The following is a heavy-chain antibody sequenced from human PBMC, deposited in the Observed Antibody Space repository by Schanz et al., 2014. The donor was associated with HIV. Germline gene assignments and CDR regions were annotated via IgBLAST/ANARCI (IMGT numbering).Heavy chain of an antibody. CDR3: ARLYYDSWGGKDEYYFDY. V-gene: IGHV3-11*06. J-gene: IGHJ4*02. D-gene: IGHD3-3*01. CDR2: IVSSGGDT. CDR1: GFTFSDYY. Sequence: QVQLVESGGGLVKPGGSLRLSCVTSGFTFSDYYMSWIRQAPGKGLEWVSAIVSSGGDTYYADFVEGRFTISRDNAKNTLYLQMNRLRAEDTAVYYCARLYYDSWGGKDEYYFDYWGQGTLVTVSS.